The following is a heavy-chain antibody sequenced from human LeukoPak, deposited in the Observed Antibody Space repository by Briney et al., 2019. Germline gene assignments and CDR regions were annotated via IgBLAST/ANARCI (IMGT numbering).Heavy chain of an antibody. CDR2: ISYDGSNK. CDR1: GFTFSSYG. Sequence: PGGSLRLSCAASGFTFSSYGMHWVRQAPGKGLEWVAVISYDGSNKYYADSVKGRFTISRDNSKNTLYLQMNSLRAEDTAVYYCVCNGGNTPLFDYWGQGTLVTVSS. J-gene: IGHJ4*02. CDR3: VCNGGNTPLFDY. D-gene: IGHD4-23*01. V-gene: IGHV3-30*03.